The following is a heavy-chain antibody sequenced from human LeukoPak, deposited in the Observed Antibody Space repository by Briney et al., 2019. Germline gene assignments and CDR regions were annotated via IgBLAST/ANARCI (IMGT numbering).Heavy chain of an antibody. J-gene: IGHJ4*02. CDR3: ARDGASYYYDSSGGFDY. D-gene: IGHD3-22*01. Sequence: SETLSLTCTVSGGSISSYHWSWIRQPPGKGLECIGYIYYSGSTNYNPSLKSRVTMSVDTSKNQFSLKLSSVTAADTAVYYCARDGASYYYDSSGGFDYWGQGTLVTVSS. V-gene: IGHV4-59*12. CDR2: IYYSGST. CDR1: GGSISSYH.